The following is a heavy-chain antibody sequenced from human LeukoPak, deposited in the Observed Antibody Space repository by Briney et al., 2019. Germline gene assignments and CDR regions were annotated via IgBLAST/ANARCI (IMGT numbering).Heavy chain of an antibody. J-gene: IGHJ4*02. Sequence: RASVKVSCKASGYTFTNSGFSWVRQAPGQGLEWMGWISAYNGNTNYAQQLQDRVTMTTDTSTNTAYMELRSLRSDDTAVYYCARYQAALYYFDYWGQGTLVTVSS. CDR2: ISAYNGNT. CDR1: GYTFTNSG. CDR3: ARYQAALYYFDY. D-gene: IGHD6-13*01. V-gene: IGHV1-18*01.